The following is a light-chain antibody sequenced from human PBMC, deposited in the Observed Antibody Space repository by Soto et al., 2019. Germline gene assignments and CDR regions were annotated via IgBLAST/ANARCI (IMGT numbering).Light chain of an antibody. CDR2: GAS. CDR3: QQYHNWPPLT. Sequence: EIVMTQSPATLSVSPGERATLSCRASQSVSSNLAWYQQKPGLAPRLLIYGASTRATGIPARFSGSGSGTEFTLTISSLHSEDFAVYYCQQYHNWPPLTFGGGTKVAIK. CDR1: QSVSSN. J-gene: IGKJ4*01. V-gene: IGKV3-15*01.